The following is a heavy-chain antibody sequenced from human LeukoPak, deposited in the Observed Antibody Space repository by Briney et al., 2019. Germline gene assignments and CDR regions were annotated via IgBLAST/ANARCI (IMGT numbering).Heavy chain of an antibody. V-gene: IGHV3-48*01. CDR3: ARDHNYAFDN. CDR1: GFPFIEYS. Sequence: GGSLRLSCTASGFPFIEYSMNWVRQTPGKGLEWISYIGIDSGNTKYADSVRGRFTISADKAKNSLYLQMNSLRVEDTAVYYCARDHNYAFDNWGQGTLVSVSS. D-gene: IGHD1-1*01. CDR2: IGIDSGNT. J-gene: IGHJ4*02.